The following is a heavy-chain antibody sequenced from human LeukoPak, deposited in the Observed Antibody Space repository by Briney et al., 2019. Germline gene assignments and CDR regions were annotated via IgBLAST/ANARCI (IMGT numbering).Heavy chain of an antibody. V-gene: IGHV1-2*02. J-gene: IGHJ6*02. CDR2: INPYSGDT. D-gene: IGHD2-2*01. Sequence: ASVKVSCKASGYSFTDYYLHWVRQAPGQGLEWMGWINPYSGDTNYARKFQGRVTMTRDKSISTAYMELSRLRSDDTAVFYCARVGGYCTTTSCSYGMDVWGHGTTVTVSS. CDR1: GYSFTDYY. CDR3: ARVGGYCTTTSCSYGMDV.